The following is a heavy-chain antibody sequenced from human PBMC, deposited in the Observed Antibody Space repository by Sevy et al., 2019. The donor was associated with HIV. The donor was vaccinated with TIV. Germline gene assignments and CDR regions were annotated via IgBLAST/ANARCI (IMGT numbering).Heavy chain of an antibody. CDR1: GFTFSHYS. D-gene: IGHD5-12*01. Sequence: GGSLRLSCAASGFTFSHYSMNWVRQAPGKGLEWVSYIMNGVNTIYQADSVKGRFSISRDNAKNSLYLQMNSLRDEDTAVYYCARDSGYGYGMDVWGQGTTVTVSS. CDR2: IMNGVNTI. CDR3: ARDSGYGYGMDV. V-gene: IGHV3-48*02. J-gene: IGHJ6*02.